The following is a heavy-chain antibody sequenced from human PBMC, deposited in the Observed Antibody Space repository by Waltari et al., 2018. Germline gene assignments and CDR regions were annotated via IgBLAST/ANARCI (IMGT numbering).Heavy chain of an antibody. CDR1: GFSFSSYT. CDR2: ISSSSSFT. CDR3: ARETNYYDDSGYANWLDP. V-gene: IGHV3-21*01. D-gene: IGHD3-22*01. J-gene: IGHJ5*02. Sequence: EVQLVESGGGLVKPGGSLRLSCTASGFSFSSYTMNWVRQAPGKGLEWVSCISSSSSFTYHADSVKGRFTISRDNAKNSLYRQMNSLRVEDTAVYYCARETNYYDDSGYANWLDPWGQGTLVTVSS.